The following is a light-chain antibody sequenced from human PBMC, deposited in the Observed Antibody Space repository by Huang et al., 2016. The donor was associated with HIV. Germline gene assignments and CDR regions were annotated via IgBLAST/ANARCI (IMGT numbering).Light chain of an antibody. Sequence: EILFTQSPGTLSLAPGETATLSCRSSHSDGQYLGWYQQKSGQAPRLLIYDASNRETDIPYRFSGNGSETEFTLTITTLEPDDFAFYYCHQRRHWPRTFGQGTKLEI. CDR1: HSDGQY. CDR3: HQRRHWPRT. V-gene: IGKV3-11*01. J-gene: IGKJ2*01. CDR2: DAS.